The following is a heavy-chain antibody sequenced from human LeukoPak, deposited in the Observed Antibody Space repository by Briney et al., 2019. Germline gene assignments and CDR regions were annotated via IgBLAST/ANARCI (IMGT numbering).Heavy chain of an antibody. J-gene: IGHJ4*01. Sequence: SGGSLRLSCAAFGFTLSSYEMNWFRQAPGKGLEWVAYIDSSAAGIHYADSVKGRFAISRDNAKNSLYLRMSSLRVDDTAVYFCAREIGRNGHKSFDYWGHGTLITVSS. D-gene: IGHD5-24*01. CDR3: AREIGRNGHKSFDY. V-gene: IGHV3-48*03. CDR1: GFTLSSYE. CDR2: IDSSAAGI.